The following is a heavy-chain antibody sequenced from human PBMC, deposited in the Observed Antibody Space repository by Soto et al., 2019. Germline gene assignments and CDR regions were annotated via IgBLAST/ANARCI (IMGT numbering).Heavy chain of an antibody. V-gene: IGHV5-10-1*01. CDR2: IDPSDSYT. D-gene: IGHD2-2*01. CDR3: ARLLYKGVVPATHKWFDP. Sequence: PGESLKISCNGSGYSFTSYWISWVRQMPGKGLEWMGRIDPSDSYTNYSPSFQGHVTISADKSISTAYLQWSSLKASDTAMYYCARLLYKGVVPATHKWFDPWGQGTMVTAPQ. CDR1: GYSFTSYW. J-gene: IGHJ5*02.